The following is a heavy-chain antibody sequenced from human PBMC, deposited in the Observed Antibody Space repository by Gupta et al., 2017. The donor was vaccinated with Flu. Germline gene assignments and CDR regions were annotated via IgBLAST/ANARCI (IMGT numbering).Heavy chain of an antibody. CDR3: ARGGIAARPGFDY. J-gene: IGHJ4*02. V-gene: IGHV1-18*01. Sequence: QVQLVQSGAEVKKPGASVKVSCKASVYTFNNYDISWVRQAPGQGLEWMGWISTYNGNTNYAQQLQGRDTMTTDTSTRTAYLELRSLRSDDTGVYFCARGGIAARPGFDYWGQGTLVTVSS. CDR1: VYTFNNYD. CDR2: ISTYNGNT. D-gene: IGHD6-6*01.